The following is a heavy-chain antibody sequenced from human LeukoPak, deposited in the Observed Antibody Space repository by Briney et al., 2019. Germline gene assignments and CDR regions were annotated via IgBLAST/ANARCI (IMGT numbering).Heavy chain of an antibody. Sequence: GGSLRLSSAASGFTVSSNYMSWVRQAPGKGLKCITVIYSGGSTYYADSVKGRFTISRDNSKNTLYLQMSSVRAEETAVYYCSRSSGELSGINYWGKGTLVTVPS. CDR3: SRSSGELSGINY. CDR1: GFTVSSNY. D-gene: IGHD3-10*01. CDR2: IYSGGST. V-gene: IGHV3-66*01. J-gene: IGHJ4*02.